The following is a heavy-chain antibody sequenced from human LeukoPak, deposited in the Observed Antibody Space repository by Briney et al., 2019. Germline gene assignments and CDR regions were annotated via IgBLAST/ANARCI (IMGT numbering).Heavy chain of an antibody. V-gene: IGHV1-69*13. CDR3: ARVFTMVRGAFDP. D-gene: IGHD3-10*01. CDR2: IIPIFGTA. CDR1: GGTFSSYA. J-gene: IGHJ5*02. Sequence: SVKVSCKASGGTFSSYAISWVRQAPGQGLEWMGGIIPIFGTANYARKFQGRVTITADESTSTAYMELSSLRSEDTAAYYCARVFTMVRGAFDPWGQGTLVTVSS.